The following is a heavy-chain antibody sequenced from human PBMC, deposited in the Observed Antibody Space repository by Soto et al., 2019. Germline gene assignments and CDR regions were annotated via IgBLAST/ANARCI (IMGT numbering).Heavy chain of an antibody. CDR2: INAGNGNT. Sequence: ASVKVSCKASGYTFTSYAMHWVRQAPGQRLGWMGWINAGNGNTKYSQKFQDRVTITGDTSASTAYMELSSLRSEDTAVYYCASSYSNYALIDYYYYGMDVWGQGTTVTVSS. V-gene: IGHV1-3*01. D-gene: IGHD4-4*01. CDR1: GYTFTSYA. J-gene: IGHJ6*02. CDR3: ASSYSNYALIDYYYYGMDV.